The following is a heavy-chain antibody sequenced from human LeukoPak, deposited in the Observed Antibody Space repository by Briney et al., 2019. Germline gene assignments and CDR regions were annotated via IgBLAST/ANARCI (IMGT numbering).Heavy chain of an antibody. V-gene: IGHV3-30*18. CDR2: ISYDGTNK. CDR1: GFTFSTYG. CDR3: GKDEVDLAYCGDECYSSTFDL. D-gene: IGHD2-21*01. J-gene: IGHJ3*01. Sequence: GGSLRLSCAASGFTFSTYGMHWVRQAPGKGLEWVAVISYDGTNKYYADSARGRFIISRDNSKNQLYLEMVSLGADDSALYYCGKDEVDLAYCGDECYSSTFDLWGQGTMVTVSS.